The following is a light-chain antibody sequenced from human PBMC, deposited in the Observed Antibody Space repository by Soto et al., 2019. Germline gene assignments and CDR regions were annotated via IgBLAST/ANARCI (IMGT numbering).Light chain of an antibody. J-gene: IGKJ5*01. V-gene: IGKV3-20*01. CDR2: GAS. Sequence: EIVLTHSPGTLSLSPGERATLSCRASQSVSSSYLAWYQQKPGQAPRLLIYGASSRSTGIPDRFSGSGSGTDFTLTISRLEPEDFAVYYCPQYGRQPTFGQGTRLEIK. CDR3: PQYGRQPT. CDR1: QSVSSSY.